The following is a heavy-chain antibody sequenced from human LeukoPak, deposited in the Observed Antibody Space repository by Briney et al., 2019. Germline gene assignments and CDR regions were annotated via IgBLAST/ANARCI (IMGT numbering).Heavy chain of an antibody. V-gene: IGHV5-51*01. D-gene: IGHD4-17*01. J-gene: IGHJ6*02. CDR1: GYSFTSYW. CDR2: IYPGDSDT. Sequence: GESLKISCKGSGYSFTSYWIGWVRQMPGKGPEWMGIIYPGDSDTRYSPSFQGQVTISADKSISTAYLQWSSLKASDTAMYYCARRHGDSYYGMDVWGQGTTVTVSS. CDR3: ARRHGDSYYGMDV.